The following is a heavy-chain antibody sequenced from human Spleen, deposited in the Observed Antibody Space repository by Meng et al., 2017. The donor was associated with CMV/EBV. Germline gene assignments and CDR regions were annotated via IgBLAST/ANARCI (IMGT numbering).Heavy chain of an antibody. V-gene: IGHV3-23*01. Sequence: GESLKISCAASGFTVSSNYMSWVRQAPGKGLEWVSSISGSGGSTYSADSVKGRLTISRDNSKNIMYLQMNSLTPEDTAVYYCAGGIFTSGWDYFDYWGQGTLVTVSS. D-gene: IGHD6-19*01. CDR3: AGGIFTSGWDYFDY. CDR2: ISGSGGST. CDR1: GFTVSSNY. J-gene: IGHJ4*02.